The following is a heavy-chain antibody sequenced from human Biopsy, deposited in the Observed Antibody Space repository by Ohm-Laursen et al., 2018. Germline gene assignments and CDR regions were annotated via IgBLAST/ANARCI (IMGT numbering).Heavy chain of an antibody. Sequence: SLRLSCTASGFTFRSYAMSWVRQAPGKGLEWVSGIGGSGGSTYYADSVRGRFTISRDNSESTLYLQMHSLRAEDTAVYYCARDTRWSPYSMDVWGQGTTVTVSS. J-gene: IGHJ6*02. CDR2: IGGSGGST. CDR3: ARDTRWSPYSMDV. V-gene: IGHV3-23*01. D-gene: IGHD4-23*01. CDR1: GFTFRSYA.